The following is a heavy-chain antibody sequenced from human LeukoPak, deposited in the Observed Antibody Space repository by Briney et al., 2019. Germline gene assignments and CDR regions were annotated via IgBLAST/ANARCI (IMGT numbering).Heavy chain of an antibody. D-gene: IGHD7-27*01. J-gene: IGHJ4*02. CDR2: IYYSGST. CDR3: ARGSAGVFDY. Sequence: SETLSLTCTVSGGSISSYYWSWIRQPPGKGLEWIGYIYYSGSTNYNPSLKSRVTISVDTSKNQFSLKLSSVTAADTAVYYCARGSAGVFDYWGQGTLVTVSS. CDR1: GGSISSYY. V-gene: IGHV4-59*01.